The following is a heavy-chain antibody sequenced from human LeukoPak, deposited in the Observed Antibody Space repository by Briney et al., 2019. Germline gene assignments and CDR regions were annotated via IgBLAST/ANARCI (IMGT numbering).Heavy chain of an antibody. CDR3: ARVTLADMTQDY. CDR1: GFTFSTYG. J-gene: IGHJ4*02. Sequence: GGSLRLSCAASGFTFSTYGMHWVRQGPGKGLEWVAFIRDDGSNKYYADSVKGRFTISRDNAKNSLYLQMNSLRAEDTAVYYCARVTLADMTQDYWGQGTLVTVSS. V-gene: IGHV3-30*02. CDR2: IRDDGSNK.